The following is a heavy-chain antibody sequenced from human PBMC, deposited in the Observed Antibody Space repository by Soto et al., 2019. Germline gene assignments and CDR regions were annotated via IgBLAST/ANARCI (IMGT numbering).Heavy chain of an antibody. Sequence: EVQLLESGGGLVQPGGSLRLSCAASGFTFSSYAMSWVRQAPGKGLEWVSAISGSGGSTYYADSVKGRFTISRDNSKNTLYLQMNSLRAEDTAVYYCAKAKPPTYYDILTGSDYYYYYGMDVWGQGTTVTVSS. CDR3: AKAKPPTYYDILTGSDYYYYYGMDV. D-gene: IGHD3-9*01. CDR2: ISGSGGST. J-gene: IGHJ6*02. CDR1: GFTFSSYA. V-gene: IGHV3-23*01.